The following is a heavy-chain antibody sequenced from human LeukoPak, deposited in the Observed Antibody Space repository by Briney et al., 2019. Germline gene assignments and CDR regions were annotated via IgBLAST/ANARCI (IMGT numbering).Heavy chain of an antibody. CDR2: IWYDGSNK. V-gene: IGHV3-33*01. D-gene: IGHD6-13*01. J-gene: IGHJ4*02. Sequence: GRSLRLSCAASGFTFSSYGMHWVRQAPGKGLEWVAVIWYDGSNKYYADSVKGRFTISRDNSKNTLYLQMNSLRAEDTAVYYCARSGEYSSSWSDNWGQGTLVTVSS. CDR1: GFTFSSYG. CDR3: ARSGEYSSSWSDN.